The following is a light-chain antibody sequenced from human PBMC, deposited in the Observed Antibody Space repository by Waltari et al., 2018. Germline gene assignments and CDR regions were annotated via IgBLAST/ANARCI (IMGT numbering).Light chain of an antibody. J-gene: IGKJ3*01. V-gene: IGKV4-1*01. CDR1: QSVLSRSHRLNY. CDR3: QQYYTTPHT. Sequence: DIVMTQSPDSLAVSLCGRVAINCTSSQSVLSRSHRLNYFGWYQQKVGQPPNLLIYWASTRASGIPERFSGSGSGTDFTLTISSLQAEDVAVYYCQQYYTTPHTFGPGTQVDVK. CDR2: WAS.